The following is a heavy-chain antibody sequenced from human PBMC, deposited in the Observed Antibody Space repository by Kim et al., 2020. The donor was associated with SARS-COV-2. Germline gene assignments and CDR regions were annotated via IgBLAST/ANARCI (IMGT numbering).Heavy chain of an antibody. D-gene: IGHD6-13*01. Sequence: GGSLRLSCAASGFTFSTSAMNWVRQVPGEGLEWISYISASSTAIQYADSVKGRFTISRDNAKNSVYLQMNSLRAEDTAVYFCARDESLGQQLVRYVDYRGQGNLVTVSS. CDR1: GFTFSTSA. J-gene: IGHJ4*02. CDR2: ISASSTAI. V-gene: IGHV3-48*01. CDR3: ARDESLGQQLVRYVDY.